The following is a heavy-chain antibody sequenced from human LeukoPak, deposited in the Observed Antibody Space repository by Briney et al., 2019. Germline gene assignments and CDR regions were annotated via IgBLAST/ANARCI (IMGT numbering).Heavy chain of an antibody. J-gene: IGHJ4*02. Sequence: PSETLSLTCTVSGGSISSYYWSWIRQPPGKGLEWIGYIYYSGSTNYNPSLKSRVTISVDTSKNQFFLKLSSVTAADTAVYYCARGFYDFWSGYYIDYWGQGTLVTVSS. V-gene: IGHV4-59*08. CDR3: ARGFYDFWSGYYIDY. CDR2: IYYSGST. D-gene: IGHD3-3*01. CDR1: GGSISSYY.